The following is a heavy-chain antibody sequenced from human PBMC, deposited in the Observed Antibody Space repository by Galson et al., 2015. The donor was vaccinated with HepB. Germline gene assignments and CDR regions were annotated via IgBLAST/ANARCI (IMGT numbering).Heavy chain of an antibody. V-gene: IGHV3-30*04. D-gene: IGHD3-10*01. CDR2: ISYDGSNK. CDR3: ARDDYGSGTYLPFDY. J-gene: IGHJ4*02. CDR1: GFTFNSYA. Sequence: SLRLSCAAPGFTFNSYAMHWVRQAPGKGLEWVAVISYDGSNKYYADSVEGRFTISRDNSKNTLYLQMNSLRAEDTAVYYCARDDYGSGTYLPFDYWGQGTLVTVSS.